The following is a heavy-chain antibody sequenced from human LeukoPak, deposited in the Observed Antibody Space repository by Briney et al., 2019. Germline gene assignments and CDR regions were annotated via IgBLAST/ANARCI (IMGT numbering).Heavy chain of an antibody. J-gene: IGHJ4*02. CDR3: VRVWELSADH. D-gene: IGHD1-26*01. V-gene: IGHV3-33*05. CDR1: GFTFSSYG. CDR2: ITYDGYYK. Sequence: GGSLRLSCAASGFTFSSYGMHWVRQAPGKGLEWVAVITYDGYYKYYADSVKGRFTISRDNSRNTLSLQMNSLRAEDTALYYCVRVWELSADHWGQGTLVTVSS.